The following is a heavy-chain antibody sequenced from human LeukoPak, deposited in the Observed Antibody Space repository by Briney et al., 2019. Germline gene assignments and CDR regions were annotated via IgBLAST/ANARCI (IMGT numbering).Heavy chain of an antibody. V-gene: IGHV1-18*01. J-gene: IGHJ6*02. CDR3: ARSLGQLLVFYYYYGMDV. Sequence: PWASVKVSCKASGYTFTSYGISWVRQAPGQGLEWMGWISAYNGNTNYAQKLQGRVTMTTDTSSSTAYMELRSLRSDDTAVYYCARSLGQLLVFYYYYGMDVWGQGTTVTVSS. D-gene: IGHD3-16*01. CDR2: ISAYNGNT. CDR1: GYTFTSYG.